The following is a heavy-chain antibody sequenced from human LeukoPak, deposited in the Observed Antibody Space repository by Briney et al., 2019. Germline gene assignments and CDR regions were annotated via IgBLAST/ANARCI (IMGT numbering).Heavy chain of an antibody. J-gene: IGHJ4*02. CDR3: ARWYYDSSRYRYFDY. CDR2: IYYSGST. CDR1: GGSISSYY. D-gene: IGHD3-22*01. V-gene: IGHV4-59*12. Sequence: ASETLSLTCTVSGGSISSYYWSWIRQPPGKGLEWIGYIYYSGSTNYNPSLKSRVTISVDTSKNQFSLKLSSVTAADTAVYYCARWYYDSSRYRYFDYWGQGTLVIVSS.